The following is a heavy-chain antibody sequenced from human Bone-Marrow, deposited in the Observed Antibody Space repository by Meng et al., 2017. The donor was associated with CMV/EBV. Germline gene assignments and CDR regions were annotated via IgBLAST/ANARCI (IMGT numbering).Heavy chain of an antibody. CDR1: GGSFSGYY. CDR3: ARGAIVVVPAASEYYYYDMDV. V-gene: IGHV4-34*01. CDR2: INHSGST. J-gene: IGHJ6*02. D-gene: IGHD2-2*01. Sequence: SETLSLTCAVYGGSFSGYYWSWIRQPPGKGLEWIGEINHSGSTNYNPSLKSRVTISVDTSKNQFSLKLSSVTAADTAVYYCARGAIVVVPAASEYYYYDMDVCGQGTTVTVSS.